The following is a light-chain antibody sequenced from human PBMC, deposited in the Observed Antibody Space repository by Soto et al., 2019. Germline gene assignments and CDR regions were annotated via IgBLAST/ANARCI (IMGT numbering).Light chain of an antibody. CDR3: QTWGTGIRV. CDR2: VTVDGSH. CDR1: SGHSSYA. V-gene: IGLV4-69*01. J-gene: IGLJ1*01. Sequence: QSVLTQSPSASASLGASDKLTCTLSSGHSSYAIAWHQQQPEKGPRFLMKVTVDGSHTKGDGIPDRFSGSSSGAERYLTISSLQSEDEADYYCQTWGTGIRVFGTATKLSVL.